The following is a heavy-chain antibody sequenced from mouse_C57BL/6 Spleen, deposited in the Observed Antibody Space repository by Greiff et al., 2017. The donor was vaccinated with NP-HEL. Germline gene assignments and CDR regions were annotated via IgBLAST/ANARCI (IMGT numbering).Heavy chain of an antibody. CDR1: GFTFSSYG. V-gene: IGHV5-6*01. Sequence: EVMLVESGGDLVKPGGSLKLSCAASGFTFSSYGMSWVRQTPDKRLEWVATISSGGSYTYYPDSVKGRFTISRDNAKNTLYLQMSSLKSEDTAMYYCARQEKSYYDYDEYYFDYWGQGTTLTVSS. J-gene: IGHJ2*01. CDR2: ISSGGSYT. CDR3: ARQEKSYYDYDEYYFDY. D-gene: IGHD2-4*01.